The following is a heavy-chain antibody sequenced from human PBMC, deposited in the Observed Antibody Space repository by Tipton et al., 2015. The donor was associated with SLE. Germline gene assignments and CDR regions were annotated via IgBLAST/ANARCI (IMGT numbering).Heavy chain of an antibody. D-gene: IGHD3-10*01. J-gene: IGHJ1*01. Sequence: LRLSCAVSGYSISSGYYWGWIRQPPGKGLEWIGSIYHSGSTYYNPSLKSRVTISVDTSKNQFSLKLSSVTAADTAVYYCARDPGGVTAEYFQHWGQGTLVTVSS. CDR3: ARDPGGVTAEYFQH. CDR2: IYHSGST. CDR1: GYSISSGYY. V-gene: IGHV4-38-2*02.